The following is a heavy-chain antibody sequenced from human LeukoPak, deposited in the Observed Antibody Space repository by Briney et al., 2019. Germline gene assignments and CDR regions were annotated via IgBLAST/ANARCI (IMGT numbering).Heavy chain of an antibody. CDR3: AKTERFGARFNYFDY. D-gene: IGHD3-10*01. Sequence: GGSLRLSCAASGFTFSRYAMNWVRQAPGKGLEWVSTISGFGGSTYYADSVKGRFTISRDNSENTLYLQMNSLRPEDTAVYYCAKTERFGARFNYFDYWGQGTLVTVSS. J-gene: IGHJ4*02. CDR1: GFTFSRYA. CDR2: ISGFGGST. V-gene: IGHV3-23*01.